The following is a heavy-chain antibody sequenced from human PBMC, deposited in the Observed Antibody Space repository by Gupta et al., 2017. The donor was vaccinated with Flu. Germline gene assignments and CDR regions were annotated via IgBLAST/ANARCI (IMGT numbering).Heavy chain of an antibody. J-gene: IGHJ6*02. D-gene: IGHD2-15*01. CDR2: ISSSSSYI. V-gene: IGHV3-21*01. Sequence: MNWVRQSPGKLLEWVSSISSSSSYIYSADSVKGRATISRDNAKNSLYRQMNSLRAEDTAVYYCAREVYVVLRDDYYYGMDVWGQGTTVTVSS. CDR3: AREVYVVLRDDYYYGMDV.